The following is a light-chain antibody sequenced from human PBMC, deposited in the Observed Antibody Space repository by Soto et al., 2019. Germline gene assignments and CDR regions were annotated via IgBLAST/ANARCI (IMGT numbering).Light chain of an antibody. Sequence: QSALTQPASVSGSPGQSITISCTGTSSDVGGYNYVSWYQQHPGKAPKLMIYDVSNGPSGVSNRFSGSKSGNTASLTISGLQAEDEAAYYCSSYTTSSTLYVVFGGGTKLTVL. CDR3: SSYTTSSTLYVV. CDR1: SSDVGGYNY. J-gene: IGLJ2*01. CDR2: DVS. V-gene: IGLV2-14*01.